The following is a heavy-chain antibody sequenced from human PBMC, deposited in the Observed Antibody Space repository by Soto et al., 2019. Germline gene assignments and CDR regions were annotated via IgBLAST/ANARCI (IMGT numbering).Heavy chain of an antibody. J-gene: IGHJ3*02. V-gene: IGHV3-23*01. CDR1: GFTFSSYA. CDR3: AKDLNPHYDSSGFVRSDAFDI. D-gene: IGHD3-22*01. Sequence: GGSLRLSCAASGFTFSSYAMSWVRQAPGKGLEWVSAISGSGGSTYYADSVKGRFTISRDNSKNTLYLQMNSLRAEDTAVYYCAKDLNPHYDSSGFVRSDAFDIWGQGTMVTVSS. CDR2: ISGSGGST.